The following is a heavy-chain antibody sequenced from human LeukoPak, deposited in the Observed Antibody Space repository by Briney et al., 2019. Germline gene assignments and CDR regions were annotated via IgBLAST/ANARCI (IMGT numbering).Heavy chain of an antibody. V-gene: IGHV3-23*01. CDR3: ATFRWSDRALGY. CDR1: GFTFSSYA. Sequence: PGGSLRLSCAASGFTFSSYAMSWVRQAPGKGLEWVSAISGDGTATFYADSVKGRFTISRDNSKDTLWLQMNSLRAEDTAVYSCATFRWSDRALGYWGQGTLVTVSS. J-gene: IGHJ4*02. D-gene: IGHD1-26*01. CDR2: ISGDGTAT.